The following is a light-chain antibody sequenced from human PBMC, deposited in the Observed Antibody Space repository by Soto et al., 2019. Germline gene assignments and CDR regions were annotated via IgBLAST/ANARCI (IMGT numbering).Light chain of an antibody. Sequence: DIQLTQSPSSLPASVGDRVTITCRASQTINNYLNWYQQKPGKAPKLLIFAAFTLQSGVSSRFSGGGSGTDFTLTISSLQPEDFATYYCQQRFSAPLTFGQGTKVEIK. CDR2: AAF. V-gene: IGKV1-39*01. J-gene: IGKJ1*01. CDR3: QQRFSAPLT. CDR1: QTINNY.